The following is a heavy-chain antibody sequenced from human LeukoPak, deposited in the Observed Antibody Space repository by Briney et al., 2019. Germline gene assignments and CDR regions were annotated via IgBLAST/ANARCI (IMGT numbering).Heavy chain of an antibody. CDR1: GASITSYY. D-gene: IGHD3-22*01. V-gene: IGHV4-59*08. CDR2: IYYGGST. CDR3: AIREGSSGRGYYPL. J-gene: IGHJ4*02. Sequence: PSETLSLTCSVSGASITSYYWSWIRQPPGKGLEWIGYIYYGGSTNYNPSLQSRVTISVDTSKNQLSLKLSSVTAADTAVYYCAIREGSSGRGYYPLWGQGTLVTVSS.